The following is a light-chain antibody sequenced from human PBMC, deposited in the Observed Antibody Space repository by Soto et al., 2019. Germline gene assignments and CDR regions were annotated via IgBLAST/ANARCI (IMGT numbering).Light chain of an antibody. CDR3: SSYASNTYV. J-gene: IGLJ1*01. V-gene: IGLV2-14*01. CDR2: EVT. CDR1: SSDVGADKY. Sequence: QSALTQPASVSGSPGQSITMTCTGTSSDVGADKYVSWYQQHPGKAPQLMIYEVTNRPSGVSNRFSGSKSGNTASLTISGLQAEDEGDYYCSSYASNTYVFGTGTKVTVL.